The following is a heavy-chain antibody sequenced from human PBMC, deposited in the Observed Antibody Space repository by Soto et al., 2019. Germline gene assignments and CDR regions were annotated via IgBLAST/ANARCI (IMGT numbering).Heavy chain of an antibody. CDR3: ARDGRGYFDWLLSRGNWFDP. CDR1: GFTFSSYA. V-gene: IGHV3-30-3*01. Sequence: GGSLRLSCAASGFTFSSYAMHWVRQAPGKGLEWVAVISYDGSNKYYADSVKGRFTISRDNSKNTLYLQMNSLRAEDTAVYYCARDGRGYFDWLLSRGNWFDPWGQGTLVTVSS. D-gene: IGHD3-9*01. J-gene: IGHJ5*02. CDR2: ISYDGSNK.